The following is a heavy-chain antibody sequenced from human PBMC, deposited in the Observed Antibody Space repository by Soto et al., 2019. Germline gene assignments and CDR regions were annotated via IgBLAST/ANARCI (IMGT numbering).Heavy chain of an antibody. Sequence: QVQLLESGPGLVKPSETLSLSCSVSGGSISTYHWSWVRQPPGKGLEWIGYIYYSGTTKYNPSLKSRVTISVDTSKKQFSLKVNSLTAADTAIYYCARDPGGRPGGPRIDAFDIWGQGTMVTVSS. J-gene: IGHJ3*02. CDR2: IYYSGTT. CDR1: GGSISTYH. CDR3: ARDPGGRPGGPRIDAFDI. V-gene: IGHV4-59*01. D-gene: IGHD1-26*01.